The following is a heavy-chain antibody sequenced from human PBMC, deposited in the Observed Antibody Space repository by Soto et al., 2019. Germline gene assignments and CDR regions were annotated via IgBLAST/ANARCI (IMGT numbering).Heavy chain of an antibody. CDR2: ISSSGSTI. D-gene: IGHD5-18*01. V-gene: IGHV3-48*03. J-gene: IGHJ5*02. Sequence: GSLRLSCAASGLSFSSYEMNWVRQAPGKGLEWVSYISSSGSTIYYADSVKGRFTISRDNAKNSLYLQMNSLRAEDTAVYYCARESYSYGSHWFDPWGQGTLVTVSS. CDR1: GLSFSSYE. CDR3: ARESYSYGSHWFDP.